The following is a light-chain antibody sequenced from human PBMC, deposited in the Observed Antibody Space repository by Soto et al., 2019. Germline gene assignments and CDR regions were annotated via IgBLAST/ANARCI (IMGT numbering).Light chain of an antibody. CDR2: GAS. J-gene: IGKJ5*01. CDR1: QSVSNSY. Sequence: EIVLTQCRGTLSLYPGERATLSCRASQSVSNSYLAWYQQKPGQAPRLLMYGASNRATGIPDRFSGSGSETDFTLTISRLEPEDFAVYDCQQHATTRITFGQGTRLEI. V-gene: IGKV3-20*01. CDR3: QQHATTRIT.